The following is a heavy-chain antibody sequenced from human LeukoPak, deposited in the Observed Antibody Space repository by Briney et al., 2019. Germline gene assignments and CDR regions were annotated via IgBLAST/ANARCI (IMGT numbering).Heavy chain of an antibody. CDR3: ARAPLIPAGIWRWGWFDP. CDR1: GDSVSSNSAA. V-gene: IGHV6-1*01. J-gene: IGHJ5*02. D-gene: IGHD6-13*01. CDR2: TYYRSKYHN. Sequence: SQTLSLTCSISGDSVSSNSAAWNWIRQSPSRGLEWLGRTYYRSKYHNDYAVSVKTRITIKADTSKNQFSLQLDSVTPEDTAVYYCARAPLIPAGIWRWGWFDPWGQGTLVTVSS.